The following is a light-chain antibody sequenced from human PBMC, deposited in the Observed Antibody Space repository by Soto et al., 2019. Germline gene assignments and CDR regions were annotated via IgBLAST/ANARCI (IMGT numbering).Light chain of an antibody. CDR1: QSVLYSSNNKNH. J-gene: IGKJ3*01. CDR2: WAS. Sequence: DIVMTQSPDSLAVSLGERATINCKSSQSVLYSSNNKNHLSWYQQKPGQPPQLIIYWASTRESGVPERFSGSGSGTDFTLTISSLQPEDFATYYCQQSYSTPFTFGPGTKVDI. V-gene: IGKV4-1*01. CDR3: QQSYSTPFT.